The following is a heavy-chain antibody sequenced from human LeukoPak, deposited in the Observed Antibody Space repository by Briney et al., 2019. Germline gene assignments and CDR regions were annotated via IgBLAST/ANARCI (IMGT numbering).Heavy chain of an antibody. CDR3: ARDNGGTFDI. CDR2: ISNDGSIK. J-gene: IGHJ3*02. CDR1: RFTFSSYN. V-gene: IGHV3-30-3*01. D-gene: IGHD4-23*01. Sequence: GRSLRLSCAASRFTFSSYNMHWVRQPPGKGLEWVAVISNDGSIKYYADSVKGRFTTSRDNSNNMLYLQMNSLRAEDTAIYHCARDNGGTFDIWGQGTMVTVSS.